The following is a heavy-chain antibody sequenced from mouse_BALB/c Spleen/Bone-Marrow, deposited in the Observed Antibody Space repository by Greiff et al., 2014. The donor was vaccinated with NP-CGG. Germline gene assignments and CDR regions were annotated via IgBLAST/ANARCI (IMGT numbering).Heavy chain of an antibody. D-gene: IGHD1-2*01. CDR3: ARITTATGAMDY. CDR2: IWADGST. Sequence: QVQLKESGPGLVAPSQSLSITCTVSEFSLTNYGVHWVRQPPGKGLEWLGVIWADGSTNYNSALMSRLSISKDNSKSQVFFKMNSLQTDDTAMYYCARITTATGAMDYWGQGTSVTVSS. CDR1: EFSLTNYG. V-gene: IGHV2-9*02. J-gene: IGHJ4*01.